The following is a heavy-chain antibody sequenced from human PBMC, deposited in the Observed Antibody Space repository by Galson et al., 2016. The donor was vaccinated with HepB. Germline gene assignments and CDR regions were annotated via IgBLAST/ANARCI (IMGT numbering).Heavy chain of an antibody. CDR1: GYTFTNYD. D-gene: IGHD3-22*01. CDR2: VNVGSGDT. V-gene: IGHV1-8*01. Sequence: SVKVSCKASGYTFTNYDINWVRQAPGHGLEWMGWVNVGSGDTGYAQRFHGRVTMTRDTSIRTAYMEVSRLTSEDTAVYYCARRHYYERSAGNGFDPGGQGSLVTVSS. J-gene: IGHJ5*02. CDR3: ARRHYYERSAGNGFDP.